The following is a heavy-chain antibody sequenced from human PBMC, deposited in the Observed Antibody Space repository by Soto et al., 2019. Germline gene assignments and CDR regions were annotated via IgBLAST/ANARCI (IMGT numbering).Heavy chain of an antibody. CDR1: GGSVSSTNW. Sequence: QVQLQESGPGLVEPSGTLSLTCAVSGGSVSSTNWWSWVRQPPGKGLVWIGEIYHSGSTYYNPSLKSRVTISVDKSKNQLSLRLSSVTAADTAVYFCARDRAVSARGSFDYWGQGTLVTVSS. V-gene: IGHV4-4*02. CDR2: IYHSGST. CDR3: ARDRAVSARGSFDY. D-gene: IGHD6-19*01. J-gene: IGHJ4*02.